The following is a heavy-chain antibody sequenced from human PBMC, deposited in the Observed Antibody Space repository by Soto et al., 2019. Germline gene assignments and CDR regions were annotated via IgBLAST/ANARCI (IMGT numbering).Heavy chain of an antibody. J-gene: IGHJ4*02. CDR1: GFTFRSSP. CDR2: INGGGDSK. CDR3: GKEPNGGIISPTHDH. V-gene: IGHV3-23*01. Sequence: GGSLRLSCAVSGFTFRSSPMSWVRRAPGKGLEWVSGINGGGDSKHYAESVRGRFTIIRDNSKNTLLLQMNSLRVEDTAIYYCGKEPNGGIISPTHDHWGKGTQVTVS. D-gene: IGHD3-16*01.